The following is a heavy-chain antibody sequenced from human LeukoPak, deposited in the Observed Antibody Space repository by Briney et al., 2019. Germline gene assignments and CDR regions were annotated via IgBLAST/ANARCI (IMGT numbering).Heavy chain of an antibody. CDR3: EILAGRSVLFDY. D-gene: IGHD2-15*01. J-gene: IGHJ4*02. Sequence: SETLSLTCAVYGGSFSGYFWTWIRQPPGKGLEWIGEIIHSGSTNYNPSLKSRVTIAIDTSKNEFSLKLSSVTAADTAVYYCEILAGRSVLFDYWGQGTLVTVSS. CDR1: GGSFSGYF. CDR2: IIHSGST. V-gene: IGHV4-34*12.